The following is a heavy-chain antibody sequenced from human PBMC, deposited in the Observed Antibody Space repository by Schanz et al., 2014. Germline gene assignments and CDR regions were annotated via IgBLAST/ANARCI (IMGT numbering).Heavy chain of an antibody. CDR1: GFTFTTYA. J-gene: IGHJ4*02. Sequence: DVQLLESGGGLVQPGESLRLSCAASGFTFTTYAMTWVRQAPGKGLEWVSNISPTGSSTYYADSVKGRFTISRDNSKNTLYLQMNSLRAEDTGVYYCARGREVVAKIFDVWGQGTLVAVSS. V-gene: IGHV3-23*01. D-gene: IGHD3-22*01. CDR3: ARGREVVAKIFDV. CDR2: ISPTGSST.